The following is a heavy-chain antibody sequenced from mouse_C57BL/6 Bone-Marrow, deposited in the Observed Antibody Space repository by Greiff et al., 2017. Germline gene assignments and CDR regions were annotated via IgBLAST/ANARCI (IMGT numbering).Heavy chain of an antibody. V-gene: IGHV1-53*01. D-gene: IGHD2-4*01. J-gene: IGHJ2*01. CDR1: GYTFTSYW. CDR3: ARSGGLRRHAY. CDR2: INPSNGGT. Sequence: QVQLQQPGTELVKPWASVKLSCKASGYTFTSYWMPWVKQRPGQGLEWIGNINPSNGGTNYNEKFKSKATLTVDKSSSTAYMQLSSLTSEDSAVYYCARSGGLRRHAYWGQGTTLTVSS.